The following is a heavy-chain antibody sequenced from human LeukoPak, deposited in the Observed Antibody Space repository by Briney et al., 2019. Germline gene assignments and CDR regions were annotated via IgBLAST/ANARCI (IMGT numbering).Heavy chain of an antibody. D-gene: IGHD3-10*01. CDR2: IYPGDSDT. Sequence: AGESLKISCKCSGYSFTSYWIGWVRPLPGKGLEWMGIIYPGDSDTRYSPSFQGQVTISADKSISTAYLQWSSLKASDTAMYYCASTIYYGSGSYYGSFDYWGQGTLVTVSS. J-gene: IGHJ4*02. V-gene: IGHV5-51*01. CDR3: ASTIYYGSGSYYGSFDY. CDR1: GYSFTSYW.